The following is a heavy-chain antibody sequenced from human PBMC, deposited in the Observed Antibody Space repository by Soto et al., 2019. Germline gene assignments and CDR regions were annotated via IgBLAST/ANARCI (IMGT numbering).Heavy chain of an antibody. D-gene: IGHD6-13*01. Sequence: SVKVSCKASGGTFSSYTISWVRQAPGQGLEWMGRIIPILGIANYAQKFQGRVTITADKSTNTAYMELSSLRSEDTAVYYRARDLIAVAGTSFDPWGQRTLVTVSS. CDR2: IIPILGIA. J-gene: IGHJ5*02. CDR1: GGTFSSYT. V-gene: IGHV1-69*04. CDR3: ARDLIAVAGTSFDP.